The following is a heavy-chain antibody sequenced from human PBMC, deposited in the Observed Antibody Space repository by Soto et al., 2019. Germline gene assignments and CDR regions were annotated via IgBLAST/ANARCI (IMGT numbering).Heavy chain of an antibody. D-gene: IGHD3-3*01. CDR2: INPSGGST. CDR3: ARVTAGFLEWLSPMDV. J-gene: IGHJ6*02. Sequence: ASVKVSCKASGYTFTCYYMHWVRQAPGQGLEWMGIINPSGGSTSYAQKFQGRVTMTRDTSTSTVYMELSSLRSEDTAVYYCARVTAGFLEWLSPMDVWGQGTTVTVSS. CDR1: GYTFTCYY. V-gene: IGHV1-46*01.